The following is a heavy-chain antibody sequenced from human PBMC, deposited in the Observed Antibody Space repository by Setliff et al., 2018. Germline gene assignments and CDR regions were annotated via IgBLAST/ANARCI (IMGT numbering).Heavy chain of an antibody. D-gene: IGHD2-8*01. V-gene: IGHV1-24*01. CDR2: FDPEDGET. CDR3: AIDSLPRYCTNGVCYEEFDY. CDR1: GYTLTELS. Sequence: ASVKVSCKVSGYTLTELSMHWVRQAPGKGLEWMGGFDPEDGETIYAQKFQGRVTITADKSTSTAYMELSSLRSEDTAVYYCAIDSLPRYCTNGVCYEEFDYWGQGTLVTVSS. J-gene: IGHJ4*02.